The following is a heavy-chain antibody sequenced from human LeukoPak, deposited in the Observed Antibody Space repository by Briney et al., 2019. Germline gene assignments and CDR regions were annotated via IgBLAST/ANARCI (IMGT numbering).Heavy chain of an antibody. J-gene: IGHJ4*02. D-gene: IGHD3-22*01. V-gene: IGHV4-34*01. Sequence: SETLSLTCAVYGGSFSGYYWSWVRQHPGKGLEWIGEINHSGSTNYNPSLKSRVTISVDTSKNQFYLKLSSVTAADTAVYYCATDSSGYSSLDYWGQGTLVTVSS. CDR3: ATDSSGYSSLDY. CDR1: GGSFSGYY. CDR2: INHSGST.